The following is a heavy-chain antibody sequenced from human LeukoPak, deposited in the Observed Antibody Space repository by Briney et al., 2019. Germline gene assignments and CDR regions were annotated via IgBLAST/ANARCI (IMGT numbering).Heavy chain of an antibody. CDR2: IYSGGST. J-gene: IGHJ4*02. D-gene: IGHD5-18*01. CDR3: AREWIQLWSRTRLYYFDY. Sequence: PGGSLRLSCAASGFTFSSNYMSWVRQAPGKGLEWVSVIYSGGSTYYADSVKGRFTISRDNSKNTLYLQMNSLRAEDTAVYYCAREWIQLWSRTRLYYFDYWGQGTLVTVSS. V-gene: IGHV3-53*01. CDR1: GFTFSSNY.